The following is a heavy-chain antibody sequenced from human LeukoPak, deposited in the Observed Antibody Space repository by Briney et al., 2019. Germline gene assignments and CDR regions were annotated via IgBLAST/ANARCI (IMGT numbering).Heavy chain of an antibody. V-gene: IGHV5-51*01. CDR2: IYPGDSDT. J-gene: IGHJ4*02. D-gene: IGHD3-3*01. CDR3: ARLEYDFWSGYYQYFDY. Sequence: GESLKISCKGSGYSFTSYWIGWVRQMPGKGLEWMGIIYPGDSDTGYSPSFQGQVTISADKSISTAYLQWSSLKASDTAMYYCARLEYDFWSGYYQYFDYWGQGTLVTVSS. CDR1: GYSFTSYW.